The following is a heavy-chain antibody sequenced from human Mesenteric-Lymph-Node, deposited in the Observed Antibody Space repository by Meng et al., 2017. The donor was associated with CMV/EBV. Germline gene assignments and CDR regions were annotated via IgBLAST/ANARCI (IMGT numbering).Heavy chain of an antibody. CDR1: SFIGYY. J-gene: IGHJ4*02. CDR3: ARGLVRGRNWGSPVYSYFDY. D-gene: IGHD7-27*01. CDR2: INHSGST. Sequence: SFIGYYCSWIRQPPGKGLEWIGEINHSGSTNYNPSLKSRVTISVDTSNNQFSLKLSSVTAADTAVYYCARGLVRGRNWGSPVYSYFDYWGQGTLVTVSS. V-gene: IGHV4-34*01.